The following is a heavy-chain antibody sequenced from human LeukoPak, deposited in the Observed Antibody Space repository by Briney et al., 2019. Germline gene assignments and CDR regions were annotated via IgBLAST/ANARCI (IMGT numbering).Heavy chain of an antibody. CDR3: ARVYYDILGHYYYYGMDV. CDR1: GFTFSSYA. CDR2: ISYDGSNK. Sequence: PGGSLRLSCAASGFTFSSYAMHWVRQAPGKGLEWVAVISYDGSNKYYADSVKGRFTISRDNSKNTLYLQMNSLRAEDTAVYYCARVYYDILGHYYYYGMDVWGQGTTVTVSS. V-gene: IGHV3-30-3*01. D-gene: IGHD3-9*01. J-gene: IGHJ6*02.